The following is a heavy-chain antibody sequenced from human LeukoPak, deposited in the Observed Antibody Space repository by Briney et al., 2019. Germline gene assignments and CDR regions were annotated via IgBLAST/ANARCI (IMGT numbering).Heavy chain of an antibody. D-gene: IGHD5-24*01. CDR3: ARDSGGDAYNDYFDA. J-gene: IGHJ4*02. CDR2: IHYSGDRT. Sequence: PGGSLTLSCAASGFSFNTYAMHWVRQAPGKGLEFVSAIHYSGDRTYYANSVKGRFIISRDNSRKTLLLQMGSLRAEDTAVYYCARDSGGDAYNDYFDAWGQGTLVTVSS. V-gene: IGHV3-64*01. CDR1: GFSFNTYA.